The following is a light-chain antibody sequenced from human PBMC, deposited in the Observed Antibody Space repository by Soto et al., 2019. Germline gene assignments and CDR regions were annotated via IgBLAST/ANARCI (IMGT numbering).Light chain of an antibody. CDR1: NSNIGSNS. CDR2: SDN. CDR3: AAWDDSLNGGV. V-gene: IGLV1-44*01. J-gene: IGLJ3*02. Sequence: QSVLTQPPSASGTPGQRVTISCSGSNSNIGSNSVHWYQQLPGTAPKVLIYSDNQRPSGVPDRLSGSKSGTSASLAISGLQSEDEADYYCAAWDDSLNGGVFGGGTKLTVL.